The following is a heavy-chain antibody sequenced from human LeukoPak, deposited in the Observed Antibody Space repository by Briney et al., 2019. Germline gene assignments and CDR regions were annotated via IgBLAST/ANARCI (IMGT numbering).Heavy chain of an antibody. J-gene: IGHJ3*02. CDR2: IYHSGST. D-gene: IGHD3-9*01. Sequence: PSETLSLTCAVSGGSISSSNWWSWVRQPPGKGLEWIGEIYHSGSTNYNPSLKSRVTISVDKSKNQFSLKLSSVTAADTAVYYCACSYYDIYGAFDIWGQGTMVTVSS. CDR1: GGSISSSNW. V-gene: IGHV4-4*02. CDR3: ACSYYDIYGAFDI.